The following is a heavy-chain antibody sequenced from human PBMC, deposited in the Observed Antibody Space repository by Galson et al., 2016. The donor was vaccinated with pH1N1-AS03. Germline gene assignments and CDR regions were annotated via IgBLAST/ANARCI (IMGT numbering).Heavy chain of an antibody. CDR2: ISSDGDT. Sequence: SLRLSCAASGFTFSSYSIHWVRQAPGKGLEYVSAISSDGDTYYTDSVKGRFTISRDKSKNTVYLQMGSLRPVDVAVYYCAREAEHYYYALDVWGQGTTVTVSS. CDR1: GFTFSSYS. CDR3: AREAEHYYYALDV. V-gene: IGHV3-64*02. J-gene: IGHJ6*02.